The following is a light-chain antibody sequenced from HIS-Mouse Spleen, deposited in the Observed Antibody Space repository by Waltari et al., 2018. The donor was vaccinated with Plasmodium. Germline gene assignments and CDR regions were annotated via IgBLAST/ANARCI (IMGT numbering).Light chain of an antibody. Sequence: SYELTQPPPVSLSPGQTARITCSGDELPTKYDYSYQQKSGPAPVLVIYEDSNRPSGIPERFSGSSSGTMATLTISGAQVEDEADYYCYSTDSSGNHRVFGGGTKLTVL. CDR1: ELPTKY. J-gene: IGLJ3*02. CDR2: EDS. CDR3: YSTDSSGNHRV. V-gene: IGLV3-10*01.